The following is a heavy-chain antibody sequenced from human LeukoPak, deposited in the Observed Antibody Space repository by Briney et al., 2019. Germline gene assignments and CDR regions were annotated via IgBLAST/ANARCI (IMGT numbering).Heavy chain of an antibody. V-gene: IGHV3-33*05. Sequence: PGGSLRLSCAASGLTFSSHGFHWVRQAPGKGLEWVTFISLDGSKKSYADSVKGRFTFSRDDSKNTLYLEMNSLRAEDTAVYYCARDRAVSWFDSRGLGTLVTVSS. CDR1: GLTFSSHG. J-gene: IGHJ5*01. CDR3: ARDRAVSWFDS. D-gene: IGHD3-10*01. CDR2: ISLDGSKK.